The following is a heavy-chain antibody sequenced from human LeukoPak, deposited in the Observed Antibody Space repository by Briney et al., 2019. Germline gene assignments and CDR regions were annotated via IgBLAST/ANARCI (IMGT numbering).Heavy chain of an antibody. Sequence: SETLSLTCSVSGGSMTGTTYYWAWIRQPPGKGLEWIGSVYYSGSTSYSPSLKSRVTISVDTSKSQFSLRLSSVTAAGTAVYYCARNVSAGYFDYWGHGTLVTVSS. V-gene: IGHV4-39*01. CDR3: ARNVSAGYFDY. CDR2: VYYSGST. D-gene: IGHD2-8*01. J-gene: IGHJ4*01. CDR1: GGSMTGTTYY.